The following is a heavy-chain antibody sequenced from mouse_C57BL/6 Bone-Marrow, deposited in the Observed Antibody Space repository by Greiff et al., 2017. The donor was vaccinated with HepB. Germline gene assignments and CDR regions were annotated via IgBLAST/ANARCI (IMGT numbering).Heavy chain of an antibody. CDR1: GYTFTSYW. CDR2: IDPSDSET. CDR3: ARWGLLREYFDY. J-gene: IGHJ2*01. Sequence: QVQLQQPGAELVRPGSSVKLSCKASGYTFTSYWMHWVKQRPIQGLEWIGNIDPSDSETHYNQKFKDKATLTVDKSSSTAYMQLSSLTSEDSAVYYCARWGLLREYFDYWGQGTTLTVSS. D-gene: IGHD1-1*01. V-gene: IGHV1-52*01.